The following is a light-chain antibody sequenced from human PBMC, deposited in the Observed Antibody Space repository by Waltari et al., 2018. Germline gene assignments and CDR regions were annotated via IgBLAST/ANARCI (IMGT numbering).Light chain of an antibody. CDR3: SSYTSSSTVGVL. J-gene: IGLJ2*01. Sequence: QSALTQPASVSGSPGQSITISCTWTSYAVGHSHYVPWYQQRPGKAPKLIIYDVSYRPSGVSNRFSGSKSGSTASLTISGLQAEDEADYHCSSYTSSSTVGVLFGGGTKLTVL. CDR2: DVS. CDR1: SYAVGHSHY. V-gene: IGLV2-14*03.